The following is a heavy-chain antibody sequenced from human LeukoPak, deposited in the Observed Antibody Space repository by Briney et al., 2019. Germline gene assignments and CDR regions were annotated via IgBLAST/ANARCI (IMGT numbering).Heavy chain of an antibody. CDR2: INYSGNT. J-gene: IGHJ4*02. CDR1: GDSISSSSYY. CDR3: ARQPYILGAYYFDY. D-gene: IGHD1-26*01. V-gene: IGHV4-39*01. Sequence: SETLSLTCTVSGDSISSSSYYWSWIRQPPGKGLEWIASINYSGNTYYNPSLKSRVTISVDTSKNQFSLKLGSVTAADTAVYYCARQPYILGAYYFDYWGQGTVVTVSS.